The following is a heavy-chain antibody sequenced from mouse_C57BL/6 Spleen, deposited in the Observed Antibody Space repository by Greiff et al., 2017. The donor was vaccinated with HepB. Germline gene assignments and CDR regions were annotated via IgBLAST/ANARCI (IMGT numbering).Heavy chain of an antibody. J-gene: IGHJ1*03. CDR2: INPYNGGT. V-gene: IGHV1-19*01. D-gene: IGHD1-1*02. CDR1: GYTFTDYY. CDR3: ARLVGYFDV. Sequence: EVKLMESGPVLVKPGASVKMSCKASGYTFTDYYMNWVKQSHGKSLEWIGVINPYNGGTSYNQKFKGKATLTVDKSSSTAYMELNSLTSEDSAVYYCARLVGYFDVWGTGTTVTVSS.